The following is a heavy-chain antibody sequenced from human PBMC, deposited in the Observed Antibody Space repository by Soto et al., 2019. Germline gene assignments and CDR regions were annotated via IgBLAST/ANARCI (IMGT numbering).Heavy chain of an antibody. CDR3: ARDLSGTIFGVVILGWFDP. CDR2: ISYGGSKK. J-gene: IGHJ5*02. CDR1: GFTFSSCG. D-gene: IGHD3-3*01. Sequence: GGSLRLSCAASGFTFSSCGMHWVRQAPGKGLEWVAVISYGGSKKNHADSVKGRFTISRDNAKNSVYLQMNSLRAEDTAVYYCARDLSGTIFGVVILGWFDPWGQGTLVTVSS. V-gene: IGHV3-33*01.